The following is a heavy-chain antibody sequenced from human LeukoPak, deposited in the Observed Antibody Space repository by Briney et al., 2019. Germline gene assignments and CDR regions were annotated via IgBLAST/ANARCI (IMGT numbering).Heavy chain of an antibody. CDR3: ATPGGMTEFDY. V-gene: IGHV3-23*01. D-gene: IGHD1-14*01. CDR1: GFTFSSYA. CDR2: ISGSGGST. Sequence: GGSLRLSCAASGFTFSSYAMSWVRQAPGKGLEWVSAISGSGGSTYYADSVKGRFTISRDNSKNTLYLQMNSLRAEGTAVYYCATPGGMTEFDYWGQGTLVTVSS. J-gene: IGHJ4*02.